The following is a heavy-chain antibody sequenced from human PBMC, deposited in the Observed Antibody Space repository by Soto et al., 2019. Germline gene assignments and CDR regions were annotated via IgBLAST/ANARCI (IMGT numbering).Heavy chain of an antibody. CDR3: AKDPSSFNWNYYYYGMDV. CDR2: ISGSGGST. Sequence: GGSLRLSCAASGFTFSSYAMSWVRQAPGKGLEWVSAISGSGGSTYYADSVKGRFTISRDNSKNTLYLQMNSLRAEDTAVYYCAKDPSSFNWNYYYYGMDVWGQGTTVTVSS. D-gene: IGHD1-20*01. V-gene: IGHV3-23*01. CDR1: GFTFSSYA. J-gene: IGHJ6*02.